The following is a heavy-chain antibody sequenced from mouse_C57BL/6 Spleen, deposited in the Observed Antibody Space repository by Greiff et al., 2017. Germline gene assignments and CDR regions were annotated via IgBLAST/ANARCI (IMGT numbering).Heavy chain of an antibody. Sequence: QVQLQQSGAELVKPGASVKISCKASGYAFSSYWMNWVKQRPGKGLEWIGQIYPGDGDTNYNGKFKGKATLTADKSSSTAYMQLSSLTAEDSAVYFWERRGIYYGNYEDAMDYWGQGTSVTVSS. CDR1: GYAFSSYW. D-gene: IGHD2-1*01. CDR3: ERRGIYYGNYEDAMDY. CDR2: IYPGDGDT. V-gene: IGHV1-80*01. J-gene: IGHJ4*01.